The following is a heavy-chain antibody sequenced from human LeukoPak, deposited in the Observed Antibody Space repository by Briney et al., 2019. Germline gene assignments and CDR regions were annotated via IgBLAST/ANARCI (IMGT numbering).Heavy chain of an antibody. D-gene: IGHD6-19*01. V-gene: IGHV4-59*12. Sequence: SETLSLTCSVSGGFMTSYYWSWIRQTPVKGLEWIGYIYYSGSTNYNPSSRSRATISVDKSNNQFSLKLSAVTAADTAVYYCARDLAQWHNWFDPWGQGTLVTVSS. CDR2: IYYSGST. CDR3: ARDLAQWHNWFDP. CDR1: GGFMTSYY. J-gene: IGHJ5*02.